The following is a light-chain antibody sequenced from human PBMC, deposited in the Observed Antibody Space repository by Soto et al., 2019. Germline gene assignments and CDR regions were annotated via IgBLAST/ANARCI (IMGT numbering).Light chain of an antibody. V-gene: IGKV3-20*01. CDR3: QNYNLS. CDR1: QSISSNF. J-gene: IGKJ3*01. Sequence: EVVLTQSPDTLSLSVGERASLSCRASQSISSNFLAWYQQKPGQAPRLLTYSASTRATGVPDRFSGSGSGTHFTLTITRLEPEDFAIYICQNYNLSFGPGTKVDIK. CDR2: SAS.